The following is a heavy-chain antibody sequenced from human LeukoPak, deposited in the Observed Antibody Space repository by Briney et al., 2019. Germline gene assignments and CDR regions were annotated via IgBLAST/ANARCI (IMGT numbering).Heavy chain of an antibody. CDR1: GFTFGDYA. D-gene: IGHD3-22*01. Sequence: PGGSLRLSCTASGFTFGDYAMSWFPKAPGRGLEWVGFIRSKAYGGTTEYAASVKGRFTISRDDSKSIAYLQMNSLKTEDTAVYYCSPSGYLIDCWGQGTLVTVSS. CDR3: SPSGYLIDC. J-gene: IGHJ4*02. CDR2: IRSKAYGGTT. V-gene: IGHV3-49*03.